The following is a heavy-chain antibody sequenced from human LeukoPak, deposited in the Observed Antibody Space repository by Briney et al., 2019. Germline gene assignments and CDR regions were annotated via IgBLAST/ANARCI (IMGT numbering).Heavy chain of an antibody. Sequence: GGSRILSCAASALTLSSYAMNWVRQAPGKWLEWVSAISGSGSSTYYADSGKGRFIISRDHSKNTLYLEMNSLRAEDTGINFRAKELGYCSAGRCEYFQHWGQGTLVTVSA. D-gene: IGHD2-15*01. CDR1: ALTLSSYA. CDR3: AKELGYCSAGRCEYFQH. J-gene: IGHJ1*01. CDR2: ISGSGSST. V-gene: IGHV3-23*01.